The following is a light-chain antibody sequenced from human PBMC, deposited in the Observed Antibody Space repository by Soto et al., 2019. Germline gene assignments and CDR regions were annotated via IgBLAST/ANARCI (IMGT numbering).Light chain of an antibody. Sequence: EIVLTQSPATLSLSPGDTATLSCGASQSVSSSLAWYQQKPGQAPRLLIYDASNRATGIPARFSDSGSGTDFTLTISSLEPEDFAVYYCHHRGNGITFGQGTRLEIK. V-gene: IGKV3-11*01. CDR1: QSVSSS. J-gene: IGKJ5*01. CDR3: HHRGNGIT. CDR2: DAS.